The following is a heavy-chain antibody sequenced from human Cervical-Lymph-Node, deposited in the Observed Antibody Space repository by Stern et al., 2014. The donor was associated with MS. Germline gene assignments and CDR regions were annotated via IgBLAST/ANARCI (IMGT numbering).Heavy chain of an antibody. J-gene: IGHJ4*02. V-gene: IGHV5-51*03. Sequence: EVQLVQSGAEVKKPGESLKIYCQGSGYTFANQWITWVRQMPGKGLEWVGIIFPGDSDTRYGPSFQGQVTMSVDRSTSAAYLQWTSLKASDTAIYYCARSYYDGGTHSKPFYLDYWGQGTLVTVSS. CDR3: ARSYYDGGTHSKPFYLDY. CDR1: GYTFANQW. CDR2: IFPGDSDT. D-gene: IGHD3-22*01.